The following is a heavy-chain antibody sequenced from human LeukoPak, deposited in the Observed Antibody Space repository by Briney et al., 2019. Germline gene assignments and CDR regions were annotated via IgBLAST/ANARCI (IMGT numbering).Heavy chain of an antibody. Sequence: SVKVSCKASGYTFTSYGISWVRQAPGQGLEWMGRIIPILGIANCAQKFQGRVTMTRDTSTSTVYMELSSLRSEDTAVYYCARDPTGYYDSSAWFDPWGQGTLVTVSS. CDR1: GYTFTSYG. D-gene: IGHD3-22*01. CDR3: ARDPTGYYDSSAWFDP. J-gene: IGHJ5*02. V-gene: IGHV1-69*04. CDR2: IIPILGIA.